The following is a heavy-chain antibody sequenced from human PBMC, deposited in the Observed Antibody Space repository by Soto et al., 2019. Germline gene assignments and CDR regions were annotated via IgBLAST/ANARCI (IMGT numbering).Heavy chain of an antibody. J-gene: IGHJ6*02. Sequence: QVQLVQSGAEVKKPGSSVKVSCKVSGGTFSNYAIDWVRLAPGHGLEWMGGIVPIFGTTYYTQKFHGRATISADDSTTTAYLEMSSLRSEDTAIYYCARVEAVAGLYTSPGLDAWAQGTAVTVSS. CDR3: ARVEAVAGLYTSPGLDA. V-gene: IGHV1-69*12. CDR1: GGTFSNYA. CDR2: IVPIFGTT. D-gene: IGHD6-19*01.